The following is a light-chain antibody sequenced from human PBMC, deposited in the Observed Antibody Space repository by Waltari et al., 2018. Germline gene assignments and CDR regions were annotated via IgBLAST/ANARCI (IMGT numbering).Light chain of an antibody. V-gene: IGLV2-14*01. CDR1: SRDVGCYNY. J-gene: IGLJ3*02. CDR3: ISYTTSNTWV. Sequence: QSALPQPASVSGSPGQSITISCTGSSRDVGCYNYVPWYQQHPGKAPKLMTYNVSERPSGVSNRFSGSKSGNTASLTISGLQAEDEADYYCISYTTSNTWVFGGGTKLTVL. CDR2: NVS.